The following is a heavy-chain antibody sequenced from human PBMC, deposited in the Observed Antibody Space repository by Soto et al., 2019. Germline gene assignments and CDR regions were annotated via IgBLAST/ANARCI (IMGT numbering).Heavy chain of an antibody. CDR3: AKDSSAAFEY. J-gene: IGHJ4*02. CDR2: ISHDGSNQ. Sequence: QVQLVESGGGVVQPGGTLSLSCVASGFTLRTSGMHWVRQAPSKGLEWVAVISHDGSNQFYAESVKGRFTISRDNSKNMLHLQMKSLSADDSAVYFCAKDSSAAFEYWGQGTVVTVSS. V-gene: IGHV3-30*18. D-gene: IGHD6-25*01. CDR1: GFTLRTSG.